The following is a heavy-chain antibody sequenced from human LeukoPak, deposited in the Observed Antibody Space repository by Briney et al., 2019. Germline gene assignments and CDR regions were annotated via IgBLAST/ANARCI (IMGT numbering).Heavy chain of an antibody. CDR1: GFTFSSYA. J-gene: IGHJ1*01. CDR2: ISGSGGST. CDR3: AKDEGITIFGVAHPSEYFQH. Sequence: PGGSLRLSCAASGFTFSSYAMSWVRQAPGKGLEWVSAISGSGGSTYYADSVKGRFTISRDNSKNTLYLQMNSLRAEDTAVYYCAKDEGITIFGVAHPSEYFQHWGQGTLVTVSS. V-gene: IGHV3-23*01. D-gene: IGHD3-3*01.